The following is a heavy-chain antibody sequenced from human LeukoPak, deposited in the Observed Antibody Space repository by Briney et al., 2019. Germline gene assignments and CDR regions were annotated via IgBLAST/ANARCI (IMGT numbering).Heavy chain of an antibody. V-gene: IGHV3-74*01. CDR2: TNSDGSST. CDR1: GFTFSSYW. CDR3: ARDFERHDSSACGY. J-gene: IGHJ4*02. Sequence: QAGGSLRLSCAASGFTFSSYWMHWVRQAPGKGLVWVSRTNSDGSSTSYADSVKGRFTISRDNAKNTLYLQMNSLRAEDTAVYYCARDFERHDSSACGYWGQGTLVAVSS. D-gene: IGHD3-22*01.